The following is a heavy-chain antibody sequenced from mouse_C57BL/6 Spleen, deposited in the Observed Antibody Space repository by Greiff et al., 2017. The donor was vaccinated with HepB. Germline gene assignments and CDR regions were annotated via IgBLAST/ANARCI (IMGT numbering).Heavy chain of an antibody. V-gene: IGHV1-64*01. CDR2: IHPNSGST. D-gene: IGHD1-1*01. CDR1: GYTFTSYW. Sequence: QVQLKQPGAELVKPGASVKLSCKASGYTFTSYWMHWVKQRPGQGLEWIGMIHPNSGSTNYNEKFKSKATLTVDKSSSTAYMQLSSLTSEDSAVYYCARFPHYYGSSYHYWGQGTTLTVSS. CDR3: ARFPHYYGSSYHY. J-gene: IGHJ2*01.